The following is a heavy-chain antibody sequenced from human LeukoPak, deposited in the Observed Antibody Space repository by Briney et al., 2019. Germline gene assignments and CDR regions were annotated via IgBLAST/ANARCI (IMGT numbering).Heavy chain of an antibody. CDR1: GYTFTSYG. CDR3: ARDGSYYGSGSFQH. CDR2: ISAYIGNT. V-gene: IGHV1-18*01. J-gene: IGHJ1*01. Sequence: ASVKVSCKASGYTFTSYGISWVRQAPGQGLEWMGWISAYIGNTNYAQKLQGRVTMTTDTSTSTAYMELRSLRSDDTAVYYCARDGSYYGSGSFQHWGQGTLVTVSS. D-gene: IGHD3-10*01.